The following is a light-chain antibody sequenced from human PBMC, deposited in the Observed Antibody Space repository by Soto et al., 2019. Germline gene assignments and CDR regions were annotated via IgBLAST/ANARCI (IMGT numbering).Light chain of an antibody. J-gene: IGLJ1*01. CDR3: CSLTTSHTYV. CDR2: HVT. V-gene: IGLV2-14*03. Sequence: QASLTQPASVSGSPGQSITISCTGTTSDIAHYDYVSWYQQHPGKAPKLMIYHVTYRPSGVSNRYSGSKSGNSASLTISGLQAEDEADYYCCSLTTSHTYVFGSGTKVTVL. CDR1: TSDIAHYDY.